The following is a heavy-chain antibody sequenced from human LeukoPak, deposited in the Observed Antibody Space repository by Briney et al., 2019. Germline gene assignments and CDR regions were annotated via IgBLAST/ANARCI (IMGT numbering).Heavy chain of an antibody. D-gene: IGHD6-19*01. V-gene: IGHV1-8*01. CDR1: GYTFTSYD. CDR2: MNPNSGNT. J-gene: IGHJ3*02. CDR3: ARVQGGSGWSNDAFDI. Sequence: ASVKVSCKASGYTFTSYDINWVRQATGQGLEWMGWMNPNSGNTGYAQKFQGRVTMTEDTSTDTAYMELSSLRAEDTAVYYCARVQGGSGWSNDAFDIWGQGTMVTVSS.